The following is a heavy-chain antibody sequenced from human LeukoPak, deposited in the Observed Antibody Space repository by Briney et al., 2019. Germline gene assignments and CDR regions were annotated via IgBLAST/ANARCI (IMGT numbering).Heavy chain of an antibody. CDR2: IYYSGST. J-gene: IGHJ4*02. CDR1: GGSISSSSYY. D-gene: IGHD3-16*02. CDR3: ARLHYDYVWGSYRSHYFDY. Sequence: PSETLSLTCTVSGGSISSSSYYWGWIRQPPGKGGDWIGSIYYSGSTYYNPSLKSRVTISVDTSKNQFSLKLSSVTAADTAVYYCARLHYDYVWGSYRSHYFDYWGRGTLVTVSS. V-gene: IGHV4-39*01.